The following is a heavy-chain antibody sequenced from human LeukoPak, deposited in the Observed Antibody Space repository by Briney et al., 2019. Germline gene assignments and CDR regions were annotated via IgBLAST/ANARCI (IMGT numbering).Heavy chain of an antibody. V-gene: IGHV4-59*08. CDR3: ATSPFRYYFDY. CDR1: GGSISSYY. CDR2: IYYSGST. J-gene: IGHJ4*02. Sequence: SETLSLTCTVSGGSISSYYWSWIRQPPGKGLEWIGYIYYSGSTNYNPSLKSRVTISVDTSKNQFSLKLSSVTAADTAVYYCATSPFRYYFDYWCQGTLVTVSS.